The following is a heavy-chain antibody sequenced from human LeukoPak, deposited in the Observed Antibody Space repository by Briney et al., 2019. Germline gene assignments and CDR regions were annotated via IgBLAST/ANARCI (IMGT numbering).Heavy chain of an antibody. CDR3: AKVPRYCSSTSCPDFDY. Sequence: PGGSLRLSCAASGFTFSSYGMHWVRQAPGKGLEWVAVISYDGSDKNYADSVKGRFTISRDNSNNRVYLQMNSLRAEDKAVYYCAKVPRYCSSTSCPDFDYWGQGTLVTVSS. CDR2: ISYDGSDK. D-gene: IGHD2-2*01. V-gene: IGHV3-30*18. CDR1: GFTFSSYG. J-gene: IGHJ4*02.